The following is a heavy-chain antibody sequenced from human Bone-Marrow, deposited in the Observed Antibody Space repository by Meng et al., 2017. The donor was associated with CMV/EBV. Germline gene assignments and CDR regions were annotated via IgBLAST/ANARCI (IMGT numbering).Heavy chain of an antibody. CDR2: IYYSGST. J-gene: IGHJ4*02. D-gene: IGHD4-17*01. V-gene: IGHV4-59*01. CDR3: AREATVSLAYYFDY. Sequence: GSLSLTCTVSGGSISSYYWSWIRQPPGKGLEWIGYIYYSGSTNYNPSLKSRVTISVDTSKNQFSLKLSSVTAADTAVYYCAREATVSLAYYFDYWGQGKLVTVSS. CDR1: GGSISSYY.